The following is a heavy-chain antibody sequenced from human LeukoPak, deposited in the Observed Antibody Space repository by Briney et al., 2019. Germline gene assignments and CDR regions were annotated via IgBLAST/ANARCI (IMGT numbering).Heavy chain of an antibody. J-gene: IGHJ4*02. Sequence: GGSLRLSCAASGFTFSSYAMHWVRQAPGKGLEWVAVISYDGSNKYYADSVKGRFTISRDNSKNTLYLHMNSLRAEDTAVYYCARDFRPEVGATTAFDYWGQGTLVTVSS. CDR2: ISYDGSNK. V-gene: IGHV3-30*04. D-gene: IGHD1-26*01. CDR1: GFTFSSYA. CDR3: ARDFRPEVGATTAFDY.